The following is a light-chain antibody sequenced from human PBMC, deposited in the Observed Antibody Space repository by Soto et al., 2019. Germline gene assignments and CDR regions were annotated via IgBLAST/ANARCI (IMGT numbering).Light chain of an antibody. V-gene: IGLV3-1*01. CDR3: QAWDSSTDVA. J-gene: IGLJ2*01. Sequence: SYELTQPPSVSVSPGQTASITCSGDKLGDKYTCWYQQKPGQSPVLVIYQHSQRPSGIPERFSGSNSGNTATLTISGTQAMDEADYYCQAWDSSTDVAFGGGTKVTVL. CDR1: KLGDKY. CDR2: QHS.